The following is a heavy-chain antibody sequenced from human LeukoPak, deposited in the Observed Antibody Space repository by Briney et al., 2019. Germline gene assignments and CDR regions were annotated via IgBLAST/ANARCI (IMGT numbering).Heavy chain of an antibody. J-gene: IGHJ6*03. CDR3: AREAHAVTIFAVVRADYYYYMDV. V-gene: IGHV7-4-1*02. CDR2: INTNTGNP. Sequence: ASVKVSCKASGYTFTSYAMNWVRQAPGQGLEWMGWINTNTGNPTYAQGFTGRFVFSLDTSVSTAYLQISSLKAEDTAVYYCAREAHAVTIFAVVRADYYYYMDVWGKGTTVTVPS. CDR1: GYTFTSYA. D-gene: IGHD3-3*01.